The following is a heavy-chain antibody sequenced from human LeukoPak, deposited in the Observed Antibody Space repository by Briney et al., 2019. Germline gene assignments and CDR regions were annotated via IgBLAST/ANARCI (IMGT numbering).Heavy chain of an antibody. CDR2: INRHGNT. CDR3: ARLVPERFFQLNPEGYYDY. CDR1: GGFFSNYF. D-gene: IGHD3-3*01. Sequence: SETLSLTCTVSGGFFSNYFRGWVRQPPGKGLELIGEINRHGNTDYNPSLKSRVSMSIDTSKNQFSLKLISVTAADTAVYYCARLVPERFFQLNPEGYYDYWGQGTLVTVSP. J-gene: IGHJ4*02. V-gene: IGHV4-34*01.